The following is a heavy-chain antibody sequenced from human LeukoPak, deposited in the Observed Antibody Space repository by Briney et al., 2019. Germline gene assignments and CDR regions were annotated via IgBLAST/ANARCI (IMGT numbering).Heavy chain of an antibody. J-gene: IGHJ4*02. CDR1: GYTFTSYG. CDR2: ISAYNGNK. Sequence: GASVKVSCKASGYTFTSYGISWVGQARGQGLEGMGWISAYNGNKNYAQKLQGRVTMTTDTSTSTAYMELRSLRSDDTAVYYCARDFIAVAGQGYWGQGTLVTVSS. V-gene: IGHV1-18*01. CDR3: ARDFIAVAGQGY. D-gene: IGHD6-19*01.